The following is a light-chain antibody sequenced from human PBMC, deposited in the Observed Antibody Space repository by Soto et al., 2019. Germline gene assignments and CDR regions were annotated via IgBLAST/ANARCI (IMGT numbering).Light chain of an antibody. Sequence: EVVLTQSPATLSLSPGERATLSCRASENVRTFVDWYQQKPGQAPRLLIHGASNRATGIPGRFSGSGPGTDFTLTISNLEPEDFAVYYCQQHSHWPPWTFGQGTRVEI. J-gene: IGKJ1*01. CDR3: QQHSHWPPWT. V-gene: IGKV3-11*01. CDR2: GAS. CDR1: ENVRTF.